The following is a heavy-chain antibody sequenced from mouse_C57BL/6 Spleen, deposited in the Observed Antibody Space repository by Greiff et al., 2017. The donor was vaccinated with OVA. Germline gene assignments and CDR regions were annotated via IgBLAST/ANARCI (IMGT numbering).Heavy chain of an antibody. CDR3: AIRVSYAMDY. Sequence: QVQLQQPGAELVMPGASVKLSCKASGYTFTSYWMHWVKQRPGQGLEWIGEIDPSDSDTNYNQKFKGKATLTVDKSSSTAYMQLSSLTSEDSAVYYCAIRVSYAMDYWGQGTSVTVSS. V-gene: IGHV1-69*01. J-gene: IGHJ4*01. CDR2: IDPSDSDT. D-gene: IGHD6-2*01. CDR1: GYTFTSYW.